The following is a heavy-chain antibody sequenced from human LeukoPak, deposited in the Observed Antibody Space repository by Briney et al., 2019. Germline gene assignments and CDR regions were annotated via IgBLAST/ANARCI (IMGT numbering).Heavy chain of an antibody. V-gene: IGHV4-39*01. D-gene: IGHD5-18*01. J-gene: IGHJ4*02. CDR3: ARLRGYSYGGGY. CDR2: IYYSGST. Sequence: WVRQAPGKGLEWIGSIYYSGSTYYNPSLKSRVTISVDTSKNQFSLKLSSVTAADTAVYYCARLRGYSYGGGYWGQGTLVTVSS.